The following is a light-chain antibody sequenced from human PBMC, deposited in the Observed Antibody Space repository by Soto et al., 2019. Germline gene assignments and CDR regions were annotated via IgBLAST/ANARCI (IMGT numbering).Light chain of an antibody. Sequence: QSVLTQPPSTSGTPGQRVTISCSGSSSNIGSNTVSWYQQVPGTAPKLLFYSTNQRPSGVPDRFSGSKSGTSASLAISGLQSEDEADYYCAAWDDSLKGYVFGTGTKLTVL. CDR1: SSNIGSNT. CDR2: STN. CDR3: AAWDDSLKGYV. V-gene: IGLV1-44*01. J-gene: IGLJ1*01.